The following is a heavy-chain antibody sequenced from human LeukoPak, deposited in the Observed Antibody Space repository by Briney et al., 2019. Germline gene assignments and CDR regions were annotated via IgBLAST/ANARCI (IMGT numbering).Heavy chain of an antibody. V-gene: IGHV3-23*01. CDR2: ISGSGGST. CDR3: AKERVTTTTFDY. J-gene: IGHJ4*02. D-gene: IGHD4-11*01. Sequence: GALRLSCAASGFTFSTYAMSWVRQAPGKGLEWVSLISGSGGSTYYADSVKGRFTISRDKGKNTLSLQMNSLRVEDTAVYYCAKERVTTTTFDYWGRGTLVTASS. CDR1: GFTFSTYA.